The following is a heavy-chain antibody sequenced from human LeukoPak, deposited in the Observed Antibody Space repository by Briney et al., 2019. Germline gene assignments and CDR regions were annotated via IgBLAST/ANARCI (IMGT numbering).Heavy chain of an antibody. Sequence: ASVTVSCKASGYTFTSYGISWVRQAPGQGLEWMGWISAYNGNTNYAQKLQGRVTMTTDTSTSTAYMELRSLRSDDTAVYYCARHGSGSYAHGMDVWGQGTMVTVSS. J-gene: IGHJ6*02. CDR3: ARHGSGSYAHGMDV. D-gene: IGHD3-10*01. V-gene: IGHV1-18*01. CDR1: GYTFTSYG. CDR2: ISAYNGNT.